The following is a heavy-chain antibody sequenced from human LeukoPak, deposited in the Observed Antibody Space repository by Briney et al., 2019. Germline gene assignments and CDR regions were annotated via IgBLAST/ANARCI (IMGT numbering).Heavy chain of an antibody. V-gene: IGHV4-34*01. CDR1: GGSFSGYY. CDR3: ARSRSGYSYDHAAFEI. Sequence: SETLSLTCAVYGGSFSGYYWSWIRQPPGKGLEWIGEINHSGSTNYNPSLRSRVTISVDTSRNQFSLKLYSVTAADTAVYYCARSRSGYSYDHAAFEIWGQGTMVTVSS. D-gene: IGHD5-18*01. J-gene: IGHJ3*02. CDR2: INHSGST.